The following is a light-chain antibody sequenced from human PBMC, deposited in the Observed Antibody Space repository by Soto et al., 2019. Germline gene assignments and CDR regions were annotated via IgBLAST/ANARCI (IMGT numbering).Light chain of an antibody. CDR2: GTS. Sequence: IVLTQSPGTLSLSPGGRATVSCRSSQSVSSSYLAWYQQKPGQAPRLLIFGTSSRATGIPDRFSGSGSGTDFSLTISRLEPEDFAVYYCQQYGSPPWTFAQRTKADI. CDR1: QSVSSSY. V-gene: IGKV3-20*01. CDR3: QQYGSPPWT. J-gene: IGKJ1*01.